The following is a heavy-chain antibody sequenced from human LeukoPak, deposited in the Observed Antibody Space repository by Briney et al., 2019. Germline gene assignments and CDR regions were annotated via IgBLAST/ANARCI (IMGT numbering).Heavy chain of an antibody. Sequence: SETLSLTCTVSGGSISSSSYYWGWIRQPPGKGLEWIGSIYYSGSTYYNPSLKSRVTISVDTSKNQFSLKLSSVTAADTAVYYCARRSSTIFWGIYGMDVWGQGTTVTVSS. CDR1: GGSISSSSYY. J-gene: IGHJ6*02. CDR3: ARRSSTIFWGIYGMDV. D-gene: IGHD3-9*01. CDR2: IYYSGST. V-gene: IGHV4-39*07.